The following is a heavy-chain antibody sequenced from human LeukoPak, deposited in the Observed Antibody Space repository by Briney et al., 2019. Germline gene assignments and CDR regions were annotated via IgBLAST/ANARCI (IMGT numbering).Heavy chain of an antibody. Sequence: SETLSLTCTVSGGSISSSSYYWSWIRQPPGKGLEWIGYIYYSGSTYYNPSLKSRVTISVDTSKNQFSLKLSSVTAADTAVYYCARAPQDYDSSGSLFDYWGQGTLVTVSS. CDR2: IYYSGST. J-gene: IGHJ4*02. CDR1: GGSISSSSYY. D-gene: IGHD3-22*01. V-gene: IGHV4-30-4*01. CDR3: ARAPQDYDSSGSLFDY.